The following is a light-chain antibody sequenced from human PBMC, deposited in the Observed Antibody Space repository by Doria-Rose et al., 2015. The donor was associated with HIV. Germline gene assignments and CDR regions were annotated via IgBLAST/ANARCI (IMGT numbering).Light chain of an antibody. CDR2: DGS. V-gene: IGKV3-20*01. CDR1: QSFSSTY. CDR3: HQYGTPWT. Sequence: TQSPGTLSLSPGKRATLSCRASQSFSSTYLAWYQQKPGQAPSLLIYDGSTRATGIPDGFSASGSGTDFTLTINRLEPEDFALYYCHQYGTPWTFGQGTKVEI. J-gene: IGKJ1*01.